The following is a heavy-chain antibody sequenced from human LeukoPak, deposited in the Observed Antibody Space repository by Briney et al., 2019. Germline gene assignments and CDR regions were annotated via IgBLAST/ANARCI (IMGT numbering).Heavy chain of an antibody. CDR3: ARRRVGDGEVDY. Sequence: GGSLRLSCAVSGFTFSTYSMNWVRQAPGKGLEWVSYISRDNVIHYADSVKGRFTISRDNAKNSLYLQMHSLRAEDTAVYYCARRRVGDGEVDYWGRGTLVTVSS. D-gene: IGHD1-26*01. J-gene: IGHJ2*01. V-gene: IGHV3-48*01. CDR2: ISRDNVI. CDR1: GFTFSTYS.